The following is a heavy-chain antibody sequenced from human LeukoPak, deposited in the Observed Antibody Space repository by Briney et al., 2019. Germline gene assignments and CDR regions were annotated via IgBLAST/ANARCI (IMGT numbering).Heavy chain of an antibody. CDR3: VKDTGYTFGGGAFYI. J-gene: IGHJ3*02. V-gene: IGHV3-9*01. CDR2: ISWNRGKI. Sequence: GGSLRLSCAASGFTFDDYAMHWVRQTPGKGLEWVSGISWNRGKIDYADSVKGRFTISRDDAKNSLYLQMNSLRPEDTALYYCVKDTGYTFGGGAFYIWGQGTMITVSS. CDR1: GFTFDDYA. D-gene: IGHD5-12*01.